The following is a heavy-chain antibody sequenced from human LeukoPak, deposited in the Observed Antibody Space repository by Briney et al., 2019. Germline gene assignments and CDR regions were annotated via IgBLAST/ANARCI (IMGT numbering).Heavy chain of an antibody. Sequence: SLPLSYAASRFTFSNYSMSWVRQAPAKGLEWGAFIISISGCIYNATSVKGRFTISKDNAKNSLYLQRNSLRAEGTAVYYCARDGLQYVYDDWGQGTLVTVSS. J-gene: IGHJ4*02. CDR3: ARDGLQYVYDD. D-gene: IGHD4-11*01. CDR1: RFTFSNYS. V-gene: IGHV3-21*05. CDR2: IISISGCI.